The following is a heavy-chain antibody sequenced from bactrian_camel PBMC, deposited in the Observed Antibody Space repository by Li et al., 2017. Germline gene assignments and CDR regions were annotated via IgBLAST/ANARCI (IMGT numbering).Heavy chain of an antibody. CDR3: VQDGGYAAFAY. J-gene: IGHJ6*01. V-gene: IGHV3S1*01. D-gene: IGHD1*01. CDR2: IATGSGNT. Sequence: HVQLVESGGGSVQTGESLRLSCVASGYTSDSYCMAWFRQAPGKEREGVARIATGSGNTYYADSVKGRFTISQDNAKNTVYLQMYSLEPEDTAVYYCVQDGGYAAFAYWGPGTQVTVS. CDR1: GYTSDSYC.